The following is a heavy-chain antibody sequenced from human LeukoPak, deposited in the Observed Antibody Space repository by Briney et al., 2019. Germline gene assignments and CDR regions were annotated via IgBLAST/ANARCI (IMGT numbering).Heavy chain of an antibody. Sequence: SETLSLTCTVSGDSIRSYYWNWIRQPPRKGLEWIGYIYYSGSTNYNPSLKSRVTMSVDTSKNQFSLKLSSVTAADTAVYYCARGQGRFDYDSSGYYITDLDYWGQGTLVTVSS. J-gene: IGHJ4*02. CDR2: IYYSGST. CDR3: ARGQGRFDYDSSGYYITDLDY. D-gene: IGHD3-22*01. V-gene: IGHV4-59*01. CDR1: GDSIRSYY.